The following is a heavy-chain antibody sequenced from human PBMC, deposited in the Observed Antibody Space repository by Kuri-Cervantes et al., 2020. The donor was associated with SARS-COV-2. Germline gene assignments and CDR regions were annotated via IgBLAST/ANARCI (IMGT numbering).Heavy chain of an antibody. D-gene: IGHD3-3*01. Sequence: SETLSLTCTVSGGSVSGHYWSWIRQPPGKGLEWIGNIFYSWSANYNPSPKSRVTMSVATSKNQFSLKLNPVTAADTAVYFCTGGIFGIFISDWGQGILVTVSS. V-gene: IGHV4-59*02. CDR2: IFYSWSA. CDR1: GGSVSGHY. J-gene: IGHJ4*01. CDR3: TGGIFGIFISD.